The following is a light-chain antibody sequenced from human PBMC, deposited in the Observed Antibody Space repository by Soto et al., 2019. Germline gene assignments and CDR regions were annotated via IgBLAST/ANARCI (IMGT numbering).Light chain of an antibody. CDR1: QSIDTW. CDR2: KAS. V-gene: IGKV1-5*03. J-gene: IGKJ2*01. CDR3: QQYSIYSRT. Sequence: DIQMTQSPSTLSASVGDRVTITCRASQSIDTWLAWYQQKPGKAPKILIYKASSLESGVPSRFSGCGSGTEFTLTISSLQPDDFATYYCQQYSIYSRTFGQGTKLEIK.